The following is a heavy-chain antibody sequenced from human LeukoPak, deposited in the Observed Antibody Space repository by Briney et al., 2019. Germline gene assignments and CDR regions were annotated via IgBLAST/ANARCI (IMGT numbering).Heavy chain of an antibody. CDR1: GGSISNSNYY. V-gene: IGHV4-39*01. D-gene: IGHD3-10*01. CDR2: IFYTGTT. J-gene: IGHJ4*02. CDR3: ARLGNYYGSGTYWDS. Sequence: ASETLSLTCTVSGGSISNSNYYWGWIRQPPGKELEWIGNIFYTGTTYYNPSLKSRVTIAVDTSKNQFSLKLSSVTAADTAVYYCARLGNYYGSGTYWDSWGQGTLVTVSS.